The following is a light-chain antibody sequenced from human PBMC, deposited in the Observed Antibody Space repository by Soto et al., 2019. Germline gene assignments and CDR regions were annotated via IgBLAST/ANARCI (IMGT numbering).Light chain of an antibody. Sequence: QSALTQPASVSGSPGQSITISCLGTSSDVGSYNLVSWYQQHPGKAPKVMIYEGSKRPSGVSNRFSGSKSGNTASLTISGLQAEDEADYYCCSYAGSSTFVVFGGGTKVTVL. J-gene: IGLJ2*01. CDR3: CSYAGSSTFVV. CDR2: EGS. V-gene: IGLV2-23*03. CDR1: SSDVGSYNL.